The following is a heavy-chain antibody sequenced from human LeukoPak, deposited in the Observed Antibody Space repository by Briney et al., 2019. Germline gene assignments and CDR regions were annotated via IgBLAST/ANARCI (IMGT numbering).Heavy chain of an antibody. CDR3: TAFFVNYYDSSGFTQFYYYYYMDV. Sequence: GGSLRLSCAASGFTFSNAWMSWVRQAPGKGLEWVGRIKSKTDGGTTDYAAPVKGRFTISRDDSKNTLYLQMNSLKTEDTAVYYCTAFFVNYYDSSGFTQFYYYYYMDVWGKGTTVTVSS. CDR2: IKSKTDGGTT. CDR1: GFTFSNAW. J-gene: IGHJ6*03. D-gene: IGHD3-22*01. V-gene: IGHV3-15*01.